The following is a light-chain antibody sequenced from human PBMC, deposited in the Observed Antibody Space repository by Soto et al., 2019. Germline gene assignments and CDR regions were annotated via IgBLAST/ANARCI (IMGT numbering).Light chain of an antibody. CDR1: NYNIWSNY. CDR3: GTWDASLSAVV. J-gene: IGLJ2*01. Sequence: QSVLTQPPSVSAAPGQKVTISCSGSNYNIWSNYVSWYQHLPGTAPKLLIYDNSERPSGIPDRFSASKSGTSATLAITGLQTGDEGDYFCGTWDASLSAVVFGGGTKVTVL. V-gene: IGLV1-51*01. CDR2: DNS.